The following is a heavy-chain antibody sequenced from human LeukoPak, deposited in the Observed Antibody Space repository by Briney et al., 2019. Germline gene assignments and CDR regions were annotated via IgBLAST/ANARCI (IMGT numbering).Heavy chain of an antibody. Sequence: SETLSLTCTVSGGSISSYYWSWIRQPPGKGLEWIGYIYYSGSTNYNPSLKSRVTISVDTSKNQFSLKLSSVTAADTAVYYCAGHCSGGSCYSRVRYFQHWGRGTLVTVSS. V-gene: IGHV4-59*08. CDR3: AGHCSGGSCYSRVRYFQH. CDR2: IYYSGST. J-gene: IGHJ1*01. CDR1: GGSISSYY. D-gene: IGHD2-15*01.